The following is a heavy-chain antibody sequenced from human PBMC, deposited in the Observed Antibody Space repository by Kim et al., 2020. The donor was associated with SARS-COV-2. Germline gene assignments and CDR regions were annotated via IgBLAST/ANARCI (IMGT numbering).Heavy chain of an antibody. D-gene: IGHD6-13*01. Sequence: GGSLRLSCAASGFTFDDYAMHWVRQAPGKGLEWVSGISWNSGSIGYADSVKGRFTIPRDNAKNSLYLQMNSLRAEDTALYYCAKDMGQQLDYYYYGMDV. V-gene: IGHV3-9*01. J-gene: IGHJ6*01. CDR2: ISWNSGSI. CDR3: AKDMGQQLDYYYYGMDV. CDR1: GFTFDDYA.